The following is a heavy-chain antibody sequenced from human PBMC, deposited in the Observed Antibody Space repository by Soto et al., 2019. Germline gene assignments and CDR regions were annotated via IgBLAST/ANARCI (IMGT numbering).Heavy chain of an antibody. Sequence: SETLSLTCTVSGGSISSYYWSWIRQPPGKGLEWIGYIYYSGSTNYNPSLKSRVTISVDTSKNQFSLKLSSVTAADTAVYYCARHSRDYYFDYWGQGTLVTVSS. CDR1: GGSISSYY. CDR3: ARHSRDYYFDY. J-gene: IGHJ4*02. D-gene: IGHD6-13*01. V-gene: IGHV4-59*08. CDR2: IYYSGST.